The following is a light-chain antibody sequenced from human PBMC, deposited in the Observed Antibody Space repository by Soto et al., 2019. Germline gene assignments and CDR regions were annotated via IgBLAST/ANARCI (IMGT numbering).Light chain of an antibody. CDR1: QSVLYSSNNKNY. J-gene: IGKJ2*01. CDR2: WAS. V-gene: IGKV4-1*01. Sequence: DIVMTQSPASLAVSLGERATINCKSSQSVLYSSNNKNYLAWYQQKPGQPPKLLISWASTRESGVPDRFSGSGSGTDFTLTISSLQAEDVAVYYCQQYYSTPHTFGQGTKLEI. CDR3: QQYYSTPHT.